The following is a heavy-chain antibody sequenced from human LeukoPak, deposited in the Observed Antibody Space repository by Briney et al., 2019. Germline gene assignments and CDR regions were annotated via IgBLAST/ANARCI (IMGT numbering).Heavy chain of an antibody. D-gene: IGHD2-15*01. V-gene: IGHV3-7*01. Sequence: PGGSLRLSCAASGFTFSSYWMSWVRQAPGKGLEWVANIKQDGSEKYYVDSVKGRFTISRDNAKNSLYLQMNSLRAEDTAVYYCARVGKYCSGGSCPASHVDVWGKGTTVTVSS. CDR2: IKQDGSEK. CDR1: GFTFSSYW. J-gene: IGHJ6*04. CDR3: ARVGKYCSGGSCPASHVDV.